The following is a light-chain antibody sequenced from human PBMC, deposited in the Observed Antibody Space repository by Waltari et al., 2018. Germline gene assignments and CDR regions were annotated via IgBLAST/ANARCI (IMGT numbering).Light chain of an antibody. CDR1: ILTNSF. CDR2: GKN. Sequence: SSELTQDPAVSVALGRTVRITCQGDILTNSFFTWYQQKPGQAPIVVIYGKNKRPSGIPDRFSGSRSGNTASLTITGAQAEDEADYYCNSRDSSGNLALFGGGTTLTVL. CDR3: NSRDSSGNLAL. V-gene: IGLV3-19*01. J-gene: IGLJ3*02.